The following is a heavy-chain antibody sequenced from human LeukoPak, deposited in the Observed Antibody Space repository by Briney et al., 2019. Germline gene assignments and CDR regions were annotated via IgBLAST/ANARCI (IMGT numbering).Heavy chain of an antibody. J-gene: IGHJ4*02. CDR2: INPSGGST. D-gene: IGHD3-10*01. Sequence: GASVKVSCKASGYTFTSYYMHWVRQAPGQGLEWMGIINPSGGSTSYAQKFQGRVTLNRHTSTSTVYMELSSLRSEDTAVYYCASHGTYGSGSYYNDLFLGYWGQGTLVTVSS. CDR3: ASHGTYGSGSYYNDLFLGY. V-gene: IGHV1-46*01. CDR1: GYTFTSYY.